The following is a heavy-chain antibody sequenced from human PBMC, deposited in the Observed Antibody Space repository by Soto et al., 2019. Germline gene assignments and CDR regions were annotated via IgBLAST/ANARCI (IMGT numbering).Heavy chain of an antibody. Sequence: ASETLSLTCTVSGGSFSNQYWSWLRQPPGKGLEWIGYIYYSGYTNCSPSLKSRVTMSVDTSKNQFSLNLRSVTAADSAVYYCAAARSSTRSGGPFGFNPWGQGALVTVSS. J-gene: IGHJ5*02. V-gene: IGHV4-59*11. CDR1: GGSFSNQY. CDR3: AAARSSTRSGGPFGFNP. CDR2: IYYSGYT. D-gene: IGHD2-2*01.